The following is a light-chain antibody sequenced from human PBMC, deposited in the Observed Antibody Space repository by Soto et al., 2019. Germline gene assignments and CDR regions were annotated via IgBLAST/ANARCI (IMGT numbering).Light chain of an antibody. CDR3: SLYTSENTDV. CDR2: EAS. V-gene: IGLV2-18*01. CDR1: STDLVSYNR. Sequence: QSVLTQPPSVSGSPGQAVTIACTGTSTDLVSYNRVSWYQQPPGTAPKLIIYEASNRPSGVPDRLSGSKSGNTASLTISGLQCADEADYYCSLYTSENTDVFGTGTKVTVL. J-gene: IGLJ1*01.